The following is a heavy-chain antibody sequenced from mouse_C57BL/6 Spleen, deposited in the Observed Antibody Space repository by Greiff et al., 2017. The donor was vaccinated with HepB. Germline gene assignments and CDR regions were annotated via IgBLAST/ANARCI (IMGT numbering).Heavy chain of an antibody. CDR3: SRYKGLYSYAMDY. V-gene: IGHV3-8*01. D-gene: IGHD6-1*01. CDR2: ISYSGST. Sequence: EVQLQQSGPGLAKPSQTLSLTCSVTGYSITSDYWNWIRKFPGNKLEYMGYISYSGSTYYNPSLKSRISITRDTSKNQYYLQLNSVTTEDTATYYCSRYKGLYSYAMDYWGQGTSVTVSS. CDR1: GYSITSDY. J-gene: IGHJ4*01.